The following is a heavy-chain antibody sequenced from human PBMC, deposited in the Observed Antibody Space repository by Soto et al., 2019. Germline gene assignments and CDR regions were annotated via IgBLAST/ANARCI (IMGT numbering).Heavy chain of an antibody. J-gene: IGHJ6*02. CDR2: ISYDGSNK. Sequence: GGSLRLSCAASGFTFSSYGMHWVRQAPGKGLEWVAVISYDGSNKYYADSVKGRFTISRDNSKNTLYLQMNSLRAEDTAVYYCAKGKYYYGMDVWGQGTTVTVSS. CDR3: AKGKYYYGMDV. CDR1: GFTFSSYG. V-gene: IGHV3-30*18.